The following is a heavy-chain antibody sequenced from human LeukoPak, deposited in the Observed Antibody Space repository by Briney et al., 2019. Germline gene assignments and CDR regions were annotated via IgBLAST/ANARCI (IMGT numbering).Heavy chain of an antibody. J-gene: IGHJ6*03. D-gene: IGHD4-11*01. CDR2: IYTTGST. Sequence: PSETLSLTCTVSGGSISSYYWSWIRQPAGKGLELIGRIYTTGSTNYNPSLKSRVTMSVDTSKNQFSLKLSSVTAADTAVYYCARGGTVNYYYMDVWGKGTTVTVSS. CDR1: GGSISSYY. V-gene: IGHV4-4*07. CDR3: ARGGTVNYYYMDV.